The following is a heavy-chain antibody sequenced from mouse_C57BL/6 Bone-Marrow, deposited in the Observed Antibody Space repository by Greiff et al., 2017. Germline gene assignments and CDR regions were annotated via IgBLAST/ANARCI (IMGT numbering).Heavy chain of an antibody. CDR3: ARSGRNYVDY. D-gene: IGHD3-2*02. J-gene: IGHJ2*01. V-gene: IGHV1-64*01. Sequence: VQLQQPGAELVKPGASVKLSCKASGYTFTSYWMHWVKQRPGQGLEWIGMIHPNSGSTNYNEKFKSKATLTVDKSSSTAYLQLSSLTSEDSAFXYGARSGRNYVDYWGQGTTLTVSS. CDR1: GYTFTSYW. CDR2: IHPNSGST.